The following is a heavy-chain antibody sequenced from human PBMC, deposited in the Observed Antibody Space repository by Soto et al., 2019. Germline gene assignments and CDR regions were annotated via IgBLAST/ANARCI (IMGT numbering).Heavy chain of an antibody. V-gene: IGHV4-61*01. CDR3: ARDQGFDGYNLDY. J-gene: IGHJ4*02. D-gene: IGHD5-12*01. Sequence: QVQLQESGPGLVKPSETLSLTCTLSGGSVSSGSYYWSWIRQPPGKGLEWIGYIYYSGSTNYNPSLKSRVTLSVDTYKNQFSLKLSSVTAADTAVYYCARDQGFDGYNLDYWGQGTLVTVSS. CDR2: IYYSGST. CDR1: GGSVSSGSYY.